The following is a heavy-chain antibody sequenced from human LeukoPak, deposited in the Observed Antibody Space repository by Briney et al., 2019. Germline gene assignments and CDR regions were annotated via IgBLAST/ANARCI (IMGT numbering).Heavy chain of an antibody. CDR3: ARHRNDYGGNSFGD. Sequence: PSETLSLTCTVSGGSTSSSYWSWIRQPPGKKLEWIAYIYYTGSTNYNPSLKSRATISVDTSKNHFSLELSSVTAADTAVYFCARHRNDYGGNSFGDWGQGTPVTVSS. J-gene: IGHJ4*02. D-gene: IGHD4-23*01. CDR1: GGSTSSSY. V-gene: IGHV4-59*08. CDR2: IYYTGST.